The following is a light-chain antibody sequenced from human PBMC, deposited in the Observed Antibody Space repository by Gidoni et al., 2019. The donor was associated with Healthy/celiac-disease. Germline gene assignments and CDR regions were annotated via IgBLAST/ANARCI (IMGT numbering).Light chain of an antibody. Sequence: EIVMTQSPAPLSVSPGERATLSCRASQSVSSNLAWHQQKPGQAPRLLLYGASTRATGIPARFSGSGSGTEFTLTISSLQSEDFAVYYCQQYNNWPPNTFGQGTKLEIK. V-gene: IGKV3-15*01. CDR2: GAS. CDR3: QQYNNWPPNT. J-gene: IGKJ2*01. CDR1: QSVSSN.